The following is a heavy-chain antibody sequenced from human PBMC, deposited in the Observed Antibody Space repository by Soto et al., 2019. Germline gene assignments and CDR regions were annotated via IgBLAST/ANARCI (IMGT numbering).Heavy chain of an antibody. J-gene: IGHJ4*02. CDR3: ARGIPASNRGSYDFDY. V-gene: IGHV4-4*02. D-gene: IGHD2-2*01. Sequence: QVQLQESGPGLVKPSGTLSLTCAVSGASINTDNCWNWVRQSPGKGLEWIGEISHSENTIYNPSLKSRLTISMDKSRNLFSLKLSFVTAADTAMYYCARGIPASNRGSYDFDYWGQGAPVTVSS. CDR1: GASINTDNC. CDR2: ISHSENT.